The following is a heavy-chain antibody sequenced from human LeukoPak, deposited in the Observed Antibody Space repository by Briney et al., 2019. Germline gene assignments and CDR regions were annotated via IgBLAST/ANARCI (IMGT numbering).Heavy chain of an antibody. D-gene: IGHD3-10*01. J-gene: IGHJ6*03. CDR3: ARDLGYYGSGSYAEYYYYMDV. CDR2: INPNSGGT. Sequence: GASVKVSCKASGYTFTGYYMHWVRQAPGQGLEWMGWINPNSGGTNYAQKFQGRVTMTRDTSISTAYMELSRLRSDDTAVYYCARDLGYYGSGSYAEYYYYMDVWGKGTTVTVSS. V-gene: IGHV1-2*02. CDR1: GYTFTGYY.